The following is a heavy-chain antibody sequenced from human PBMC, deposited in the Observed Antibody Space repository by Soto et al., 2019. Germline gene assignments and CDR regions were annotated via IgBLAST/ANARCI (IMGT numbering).Heavy chain of an antibody. V-gene: IGHV1-69*13. CDR3: AREEWYCSGGSCHPGPWDY. Sequence: GASVKVSCKASGGTFSSYAISWVRQAPGQGLEWMGGIIPIFGTANYAQKFQGRVTITADESTSTAYMELSSLRSEDTAVYYCAREEWYCSGGSCHPGPWDYWGQGTLVTVSS. D-gene: IGHD2-15*01. CDR1: GGTFSSYA. J-gene: IGHJ4*02. CDR2: IIPIFGTA.